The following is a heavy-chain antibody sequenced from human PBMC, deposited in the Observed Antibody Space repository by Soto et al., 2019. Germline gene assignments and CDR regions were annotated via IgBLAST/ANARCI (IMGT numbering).Heavy chain of an antibody. CDR2: ISSSSSTI. CDR1: GFTFSSYS. Sequence: GGSLRLSCAASGFTFSSYSMNWVRQAPGKGLEWVSYISSSSSTIYYAGSVKGRFTISRDNAKNSLYLQMNSLRDEDTAVYYCARDHRVFGVATLDYWGQGTLVTVSS. D-gene: IGHD3-3*01. V-gene: IGHV3-48*02. CDR3: ARDHRVFGVATLDY. J-gene: IGHJ4*02.